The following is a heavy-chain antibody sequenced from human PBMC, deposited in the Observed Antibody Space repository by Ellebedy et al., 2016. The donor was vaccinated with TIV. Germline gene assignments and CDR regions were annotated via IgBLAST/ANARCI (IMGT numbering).Heavy chain of an antibody. J-gene: IGHJ5*02. CDR3: AGRSGNYSNRFDP. D-gene: IGHD3-10*01. V-gene: IGHV3-30-3*01. CDR1: GFIFTNFT. Sequence: GESLKISCAASGFIFTNFTMSWVRRAPGKGLEWVALISIDGSNKYYADSVRGRFTISRDNSKDTLYLQMHSLRPEDTAVYFCAGRSGNYSNRFDPWGQGALVTVSS. CDR2: ISIDGSNK.